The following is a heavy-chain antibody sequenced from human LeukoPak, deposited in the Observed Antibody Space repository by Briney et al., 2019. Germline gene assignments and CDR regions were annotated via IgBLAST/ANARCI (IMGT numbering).Heavy chain of an antibody. V-gene: IGHV1-46*01. CDR1: GYTFTSYY. D-gene: IGHD2-21*01. CDR3: ARRDCGGPTCGWFDP. Sequence: GASVKVSCKASGYTFTSYYIHWVRQAPGQGLEWMGIINPSGGSANYAQEFQGRVTLTRDTSTSTVYMELSSLRSEDTAVYYCARRDCGGPTCGWFDPWGQGTLVTVSS. J-gene: IGHJ5*02. CDR2: INPSGGSA.